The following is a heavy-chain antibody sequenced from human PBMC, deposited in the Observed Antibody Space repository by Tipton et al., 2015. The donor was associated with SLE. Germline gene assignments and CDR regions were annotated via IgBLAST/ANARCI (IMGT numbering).Heavy chain of an antibody. D-gene: IGHD3-22*01. V-gene: IGHV3-33*01. Sequence: RSLRLSCAASGFTFSSYAMHWVRQAPGKGLEWVAVIWYDGSNEYYADSVKGRFTISRDNSKNTLYLQMSSLRAEDTAVYYCARAQYFYDSGGYHKGDYFDYWGQGTLVTVSS. J-gene: IGHJ4*02. CDR1: GFTFSSYA. CDR2: IWYDGSNE. CDR3: ARAQYFYDSGGYHKGDYFDY.